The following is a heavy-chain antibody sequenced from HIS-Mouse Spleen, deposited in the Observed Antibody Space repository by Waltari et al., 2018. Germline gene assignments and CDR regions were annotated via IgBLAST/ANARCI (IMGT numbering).Heavy chain of an antibody. Sequence: QVQLVESGGGVVQPGRSLRLSCAASGFTFSSYGMHWVRQAPGKGRGWVGVISYDGSNKYYADSVKGRFTISRDNSKNTLYLQMNSLRAEDTAVYYCAKLAGEGAFDIWGQGTMVTVSS. CDR1: GFTFSSYG. J-gene: IGHJ3*02. CDR3: AKLAGEGAFDI. V-gene: IGHV3-30*18. CDR2: ISYDGSNK. D-gene: IGHD6-19*01.